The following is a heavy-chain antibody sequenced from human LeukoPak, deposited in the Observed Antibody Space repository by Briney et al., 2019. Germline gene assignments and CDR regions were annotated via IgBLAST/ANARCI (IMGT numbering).Heavy chain of an antibody. CDR2: FSAYNGNT. CDR3: AREGYCNSTSCDKPFDC. V-gene: IGHV1-18*01. Sequence: ASVTVSRKASGYSCNSYCVHLVRQAPVQALDWLGIFSAYNGNTNYAQKFQDRVTMTTDTSTSTAYMELRSLRSDDTAVYYCAREGYCNSTSCDKPFDCWGPGALVTVSS. J-gene: IGHJ4*02. D-gene: IGHD2-2*01. CDR1: GYSCNSYC.